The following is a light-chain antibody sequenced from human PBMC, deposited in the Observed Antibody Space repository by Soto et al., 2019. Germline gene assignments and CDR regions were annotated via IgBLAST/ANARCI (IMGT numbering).Light chain of an antibody. V-gene: IGLV2-14*03. CDR3: SSYTSSSTDV. Sequence: QSVLTQPASVSGAPGQSIAISCTGTSSDVGGYNYVSWYQHQPGKTPKLMVYDVSSRPSGVSNRFAGSKSGNTASLTISGHQAEDEADYYCSSYTSSSTDVFGTGTKLTVL. CDR2: DVS. J-gene: IGLJ1*01. CDR1: SSDVGGYNY.